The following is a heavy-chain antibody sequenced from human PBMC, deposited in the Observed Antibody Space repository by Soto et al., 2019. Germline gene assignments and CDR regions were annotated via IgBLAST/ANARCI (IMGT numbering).Heavy chain of an antibody. CDR2: SYYSGGT. CDR1: GGSISNDHYY. V-gene: IGHV4-31*03. Sequence: QVQLRESGPGLVKPSQTLSLTCTVSGGSISNDHYYWTWIRQHPGKGLEWIVYSYYSGGTYYNPALKSRFSISVDTSKTQFSVEVSSVTASDTAVYYCVANTVTTIPLDYCGEAYLVTV. J-gene: IGHJ4*02. D-gene: IGHD4-17*01. CDR3: VANTVTTIPLDY.